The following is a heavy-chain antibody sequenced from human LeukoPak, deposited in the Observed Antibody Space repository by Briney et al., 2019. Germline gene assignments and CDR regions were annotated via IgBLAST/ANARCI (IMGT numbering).Heavy chain of an antibody. V-gene: IGHV4-38-2*02. CDR2: IYHSGST. CDR3: ARGLQVGIAAAPNWFDP. J-gene: IGHJ5*02. D-gene: IGHD6-13*01. CDR1: GYSISSGYY. Sequence: PSEALSLTCTVSGYSISSGYYWGWIRQPPGKGLEWIGSIYHSGSTYYNPPLKSRVTISVDTSKNQFSLKLSSVTAADTAVYYCARGLQVGIAAAPNWFDPWGQGTLVTVSS.